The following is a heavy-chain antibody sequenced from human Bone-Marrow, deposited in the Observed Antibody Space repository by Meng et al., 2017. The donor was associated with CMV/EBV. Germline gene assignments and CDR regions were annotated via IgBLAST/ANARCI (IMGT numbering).Heavy chain of an antibody. V-gene: IGHV3-11*04. CDR3: ARGDDFWSGYYYFDY. Sequence: GGSLRLSCAASGFTFSDYYMGWIRQAPGKGLEWVSYISSSGSAISYADSVKGRFTISRDNAKNSLYLQMNSLRAEDTAVYYCARGDDFWSGYYYFDYWGQGTLVTVSS. J-gene: IGHJ4*02. CDR1: GFTFSDYY. D-gene: IGHD3-3*01. CDR2: ISSSGSAI.